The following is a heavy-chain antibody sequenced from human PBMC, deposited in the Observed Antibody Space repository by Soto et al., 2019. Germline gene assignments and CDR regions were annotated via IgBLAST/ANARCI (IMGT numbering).Heavy chain of an antibody. J-gene: IGHJ5*02. D-gene: IGHD5-18*01. V-gene: IGHV1-18*01. Sequence: ASVKVSCKASGYTFTSYGISWVRQAPGQGLEWMGWISAYNGNTNYAQKLQGRVTMTTDTSTSTAYMELRSLRSDDTALYYCARDGTSFGYSYGLNWFDPWGQGTLVTVSS. CDR1: GYTFTSYG. CDR2: ISAYNGNT. CDR3: ARDGTSFGYSYGLNWFDP.